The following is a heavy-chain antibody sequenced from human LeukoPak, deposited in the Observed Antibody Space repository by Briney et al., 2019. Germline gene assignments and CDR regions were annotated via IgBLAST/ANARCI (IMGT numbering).Heavy chain of an antibody. D-gene: IGHD4-17*01. CDR2: ISSSGGTI. J-gene: IGHJ4*02. V-gene: IGHV3-48*04. CDR3: ARGTYGDYDY. Sequence: PGGSLRLSCAASGFTFSSYSMNWVRQAPGKGLEWVSYISSSGGTIYHTDSVKGQFTISRDNAKNSLYLQMNSLRAEDTAVYYCARGTYGDYDYWGQGTLVTVSS. CDR1: GFTFSSYS.